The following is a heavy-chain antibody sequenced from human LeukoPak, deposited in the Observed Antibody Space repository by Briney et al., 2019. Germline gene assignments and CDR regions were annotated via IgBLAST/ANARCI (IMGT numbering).Heavy chain of an antibody. V-gene: IGHV3-23*01. D-gene: IGHD2-2*01. CDR3: AKGGLSCSSSSCYSANNWFDP. J-gene: IGHJ5*02. CDR1: GGSISSYY. Sequence: ETLSLTCTVSGGSISSYYWSWIRQPPGKGLEWVSAISGSGGHTYYADSVKGRFTISRDNSKNTLYLQMNSLRAEDTAVYYCAKGGLSCSSSSCYSANNWFDPWGQGTLVTVSS. CDR2: ISGSGGHT.